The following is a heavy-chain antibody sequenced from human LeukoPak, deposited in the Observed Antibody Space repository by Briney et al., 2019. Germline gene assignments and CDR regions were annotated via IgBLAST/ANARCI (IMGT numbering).Heavy chain of an antibody. J-gene: IGHJ1*01. CDR2: ISYDGSNK. Sequence: GGPLRLSCAASGITFSSYAMHWVRQAPGKGLEWVAVISYDGSNKYYADSVKGRFTISRDNSKNTLYLQMNSLRPEDTAVYYCARGGKKALAGTRSPQYFQHWGQGTLVTVSS. D-gene: IGHD6-19*01. CDR3: ARGGKKALAGTRSPQYFQH. V-gene: IGHV3-30*04. CDR1: GITFSSYA.